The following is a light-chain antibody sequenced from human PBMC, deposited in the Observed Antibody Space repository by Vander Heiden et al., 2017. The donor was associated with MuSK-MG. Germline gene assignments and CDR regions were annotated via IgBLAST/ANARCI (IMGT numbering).Light chain of an antibody. CDR2: EGS. V-gene: IGLV2-23*03. CDR1: SSKFGSYNL. CDR3: CSYAGSSTFV. Sequence: SALTQPASVSGSPGHSITISCTGTSSKFGSYNLVSWYQQHPGKAPKLMIYEGSRRPSGVSNRFSGSKSGNAASLTISGLQAEDEADYYCCSYAGSSTFVFGTGTKVTVL. J-gene: IGLJ1*01.